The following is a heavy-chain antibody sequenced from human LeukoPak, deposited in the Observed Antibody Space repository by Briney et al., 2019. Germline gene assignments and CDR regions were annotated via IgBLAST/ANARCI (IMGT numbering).Heavy chain of an antibody. J-gene: IGHJ4*02. CDR2: ISGSGDTT. CDR3: VKQWLVRVLGYFDY. D-gene: IGHD6-19*01. V-gene: IGHV3-23*01. Sequence: GGSLRLSCTASGFTLRNYAMSWVRQAPGKGLEWVSGISGSGDTTDYADSVKGRFTISRDNSKKTLYLQMNSLRAEDTAVYYCVKQWLVRVLGYFDYWGQGTLVTVSS. CDR1: GFTLRNYA.